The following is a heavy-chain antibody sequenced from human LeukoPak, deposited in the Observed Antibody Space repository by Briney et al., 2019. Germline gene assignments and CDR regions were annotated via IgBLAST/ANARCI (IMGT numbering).Heavy chain of an antibody. CDR3: ARDKRHYDFWSGTVSNWFDP. D-gene: IGHD3-3*01. V-gene: IGHV4-59*01. CDR1: GGSISSYY. CDR2: IYYSGST. J-gene: IGHJ5*02. Sequence: SETLSLTCTVSGGSISSYYWSWIRQPPGKGLEWIGYIYYSGSTNYNPSLKSRVTISVDTSKNQFSLKLSSVTAADTAVYYCARDKRHYDFWSGTVSNWFDPWGQGTLVTVSS.